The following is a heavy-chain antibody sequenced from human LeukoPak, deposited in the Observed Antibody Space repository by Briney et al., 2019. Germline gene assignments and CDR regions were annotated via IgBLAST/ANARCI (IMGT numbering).Heavy chain of an antibody. V-gene: IGHV3-48*04. J-gene: IGHJ4*02. CDR3: ARDRGGSYSAIDY. Sequence: PGGSLRLSCAASGFTFSSYAMSWVRQAPGKGLEWVSYISSSGSTIYYADSVKGRFTISRDNAKNSLYLQMNSLRAEDTAVYYCARDRGGSYSAIDYWGQGTLVTVSS. CDR2: ISSSGSTI. D-gene: IGHD1-26*01. CDR1: GFTFSSYA.